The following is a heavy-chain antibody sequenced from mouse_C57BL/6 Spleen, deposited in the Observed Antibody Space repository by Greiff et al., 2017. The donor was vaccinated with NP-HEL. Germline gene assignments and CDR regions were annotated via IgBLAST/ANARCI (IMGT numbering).Heavy chain of an antibody. CDR1: GFSFNTYA. J-gene: IGHJ4*01. Sequence: EVKLVESGGGLVQPKGSLKLSCAASGFSFNTYAMNWVRQAPGKGLEWVARIRSKSNNYATYYADSVKDRFTISRDDSESMLYLQMNNLKTEDTAMYYCVRLGVVPYAMDYWGQGTSVTVSS. CDR3: VRLGVVPYAMDY. V-gene: IGHV10-1*01. CDR2: IRSKSNNYAT. D-gene: IGHD1-1*01.